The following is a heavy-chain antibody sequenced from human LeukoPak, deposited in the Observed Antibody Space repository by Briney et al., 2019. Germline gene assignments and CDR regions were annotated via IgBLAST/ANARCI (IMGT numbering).Heavy chain of an antibody. J-gene: IGHJ4*02. D-gene: IGHD2-21*02. CDR2: IIPIFGTA. CDR3: ARGDLAYCGGDCSYYFDY. CDR1: GGTFSSYA. Sequence: SVEVSCKASGGTFSSYAISWVRQAPGQGLEWMGGIIPIFGTANYAQKFQGRVTITADESTSTAYMELSSLRSEDTAVYYCARGDLAYCGGDCSYYFDYWGQGTLVTVSS. V-gene: IGHV1-69*13.